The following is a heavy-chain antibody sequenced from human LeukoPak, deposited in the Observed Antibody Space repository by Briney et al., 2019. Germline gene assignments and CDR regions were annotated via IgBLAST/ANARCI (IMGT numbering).Heavy chain of an antibody. V-gene: IGHV1-2*02. CDR2: INPNSGGT. J-gene: IGHJ4*02. CDR1: GYTFTGYY. Sequence: GASVKVSCEASGYTFTGYYMHWVRQAPGQGLERMGWINPNSGGTNYAQKFQGRVTMTRDTSISTAYMELSRLRSDDTAVYYCAREGYSSGCPDYWGQGTLVTVSS. D-gene: IGHD6-19*01. CDR3: AREGYSSGCPDY.